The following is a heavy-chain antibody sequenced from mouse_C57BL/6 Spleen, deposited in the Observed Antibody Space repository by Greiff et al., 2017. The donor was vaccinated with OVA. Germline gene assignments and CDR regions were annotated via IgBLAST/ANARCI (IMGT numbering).Heavy chain of an antibody. CDR2: IDPSDSYT. V-gene: IGHV1-50*01. CDR1: GYTFTSYW. J-gene: IGHJ1*03. CDR3: ARLWRDYDWDFDV. Sequence: QVQLQQPGAELVKPGASVKLSCKASGYTFTSYWMQWVKQRPGQGLEWIGEIDPSDSYTNYNQKFKGQATLTVDTSSSTAYMQLSSLTSDDSAVYYCARLWRDYDWDFDVWGTGTTVTVSS. D-gene: IGHD2-4*01.